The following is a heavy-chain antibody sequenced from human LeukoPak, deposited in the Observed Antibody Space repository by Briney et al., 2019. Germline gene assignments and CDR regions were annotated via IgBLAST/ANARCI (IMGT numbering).Heavy chain of an antibody. Sequence: PGGSLRLSCAASGFTFSSYAMNWVRQAPGKGLEWVSVISGSGGSTYYADSVKGRFTISRDNSKNTLYLQMNSLRAEDTAVYYCAKDPRYSRSPGLGYWGQGTLVTVSS. D-gene: IGHD1-26*01. V-gene: IGHV3-23*01. J-gene: IGHJ4*02. CDR1: GFTFSSYA. CDR2: ISGSGGST. CDR3: AKDPRYSRSPGLGY.